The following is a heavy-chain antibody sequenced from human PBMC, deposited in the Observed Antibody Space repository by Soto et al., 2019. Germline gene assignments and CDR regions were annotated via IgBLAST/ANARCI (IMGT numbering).Heavy chain of an antibody. CDR1: GGSFSGYY. V-gene: IGHV4-34*01. Sequence: SETLSLTCAVYGGSFSGYYWSWIRQPPGKGLEWIGEINHSGSTNYNPSLKSRVTISVDTSKNQFSLKLSSVTAADTAVYYCARNAEYDILTGYISEFDYWGQGTLVTVSS. CDR3: ARNAEYDILTGYISEFDY. CDR2: INHSGST. J-gene: IGHJ4*02. D-gene: IGHD3-9*01.